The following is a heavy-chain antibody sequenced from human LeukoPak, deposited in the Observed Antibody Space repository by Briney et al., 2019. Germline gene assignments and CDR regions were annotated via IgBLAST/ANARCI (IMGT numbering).Heavy chain of an antibody. D-gene: IGHD3-22*01. CDR1: GGSFSGYY. CDR3: ARRKILYYASSGLDY. Sequence: SETLSLTCAVYGGSFSGYYWSWIRQPPGKGLEWIGEINHSGSTNYNPSLKSRVTISVDTSKNQFSLKLSSVTAADTAVYYCARRKILYYASSGLDYWGQGTLVTVSS. V-gene: IGHV4-34*01. CDR2: INHSGST. J-gene: IGHJ4*02.